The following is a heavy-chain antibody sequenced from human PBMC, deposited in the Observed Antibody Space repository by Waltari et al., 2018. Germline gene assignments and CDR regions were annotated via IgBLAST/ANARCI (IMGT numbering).Heavy chain of an antibody. CDR2: IYYSGST. V-gene: IGHV4-31*03. CDR1: GGPNSSGGYY. CDR3: ARLRRPGYFDY. Sequence: QVQLQESGRGLVTPSQTLSLTCTVSGGPNSSGGYYWSWIPQHPGKGLEWVGYIYYSGSTYYNPSLKSRVTISVDTSKNQFSLKLSSVTAADAAVYYCARLRRPGYFDYWGQGTLVTVSS. J-gene: IGHJ4*02.